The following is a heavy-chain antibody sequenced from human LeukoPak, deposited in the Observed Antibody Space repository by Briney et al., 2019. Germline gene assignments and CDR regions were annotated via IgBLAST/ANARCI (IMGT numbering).Heavy chain of an antibody. J-gene: IGHJ4*02. Sequence: SETLSLTCTVSGGSISSYYWSWIRQPPGKGLEWIGYIYYSGGTNYNPSLKSRVTISVDTSKNQFSLKLGSVTAADTAVYYCARDLGGSGNDYWGQGTLSPSPQ. V-gene: IGHV4-59*01. D-gene: IGHD3-16*01. CDR2: IYYSGGT. CDR1: GGSISSYY. CDR3: ARDLGGSGNDY.